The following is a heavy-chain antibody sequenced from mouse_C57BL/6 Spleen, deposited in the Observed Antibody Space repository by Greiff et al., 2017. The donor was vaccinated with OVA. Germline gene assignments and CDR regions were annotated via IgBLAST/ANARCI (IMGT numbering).Heavy chain of an antibody. V-gene: IGHV2-2*01. CDR3: ARNGDGYYVGMDY. CDR1: GFSLTSYG. D-gene: IGHD2-3*01. Sequence: VQRVESGPGLVQPSQSLSITCTVSGFSLTSYGVHWVRQSPGKGLEWLGVIWSGGSTDYNAAFISRLSISKDNSKSQVFFKMNSLQADDTAIYYCARNGDGYYVGMDYWGQGTSVTVSS. J-gene: IGHJ4*01. CDR2: IWSGGST.